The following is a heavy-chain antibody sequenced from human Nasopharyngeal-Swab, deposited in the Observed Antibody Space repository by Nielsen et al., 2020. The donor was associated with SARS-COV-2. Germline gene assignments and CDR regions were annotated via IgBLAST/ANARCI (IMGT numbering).Heavy chain of an antibody. CDR2: IYYSGST. J-gene: IGHJ3*02. D-gene: IGHD3-16*02. CDR3: ARGEFGGVIVLDAFDI. Sequence: LRLSCTVSGGSISSGGYYWSWIRQHPGKGLEWIGYIYYSGSTYYNPSLKSRVTISVDTSKNQFSLKLSSVTAAETAVYYCARGEFGGVIVLDAFDIWGQGTMVTVSS. CDR1: GGSISSGGYY. V-gene: IGHV4-31*03.